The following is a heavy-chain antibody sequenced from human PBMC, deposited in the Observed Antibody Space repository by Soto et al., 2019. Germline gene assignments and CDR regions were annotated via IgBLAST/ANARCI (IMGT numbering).Heavy chain of an antibody. Sequence: SDTCTVADGSSSSGGYYWSWIRQHPGKGLEWIGYIYYSGSTYYNPSLKSRVTISVDTSKNQFSLKLSSVTAADTAVYYCASGGGDSSGRSYYFDYWGQGTVFTVSS. CDR2: IYYSGST. V-gene: IGHV4-31*03. CDR3: ASGGGDSSGRSYYFDY. D-gene: IGHD6-19*01. CDR1: DGSSSSGGYY. J-gene: IGHJ4*02.